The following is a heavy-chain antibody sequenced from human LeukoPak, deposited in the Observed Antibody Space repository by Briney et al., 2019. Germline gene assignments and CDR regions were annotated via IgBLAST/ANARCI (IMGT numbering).Heavy chain of an antibody. V-gene: IGHV4-38-2*02. CDR2: IYHSGST. D-gene: IGHD6-13*01. J-gene: IGHJ6*02. Sequence: SETLSLTCTVSGYSISSGYYWGWIRQPPGKGLEWIGSIYHSGSTYYNPSLKSRVTISVDTSKNQFSLKLSSVTAADTAVYYCARQNTGIAAAGGMDVWGQGTTVTVSS. CDR1: GYSISSGYY. CDR3: ARQNTGIAAAGGMDV.